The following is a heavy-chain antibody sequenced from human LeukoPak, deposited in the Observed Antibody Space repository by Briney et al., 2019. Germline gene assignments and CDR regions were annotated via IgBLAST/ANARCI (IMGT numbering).Heavy chain of an antibody. V-gene: IGHV3-9*03. Sequence: GGSLRLSCEASGFTFEDYTMHWVRQAPGKGLEWVSGISWNSGSIGYADSVEGRFTISRDNAKNSLYLQMNSLRPEDMALYYCAKDIAAVGSWGFDYWGQGTLVTVSS. D-gene: IGHD3-10*01. CDR3: AKDIAAVGSWGFDY. J-gene: IGHJ4*02. CDR2: ISWNSGSI. CDR1: GFTFEDYT.